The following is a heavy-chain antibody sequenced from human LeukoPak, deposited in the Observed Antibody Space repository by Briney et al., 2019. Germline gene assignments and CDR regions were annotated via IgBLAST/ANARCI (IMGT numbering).Heavy chain of an antibody. CDR2: IYPGDSDT. D-gene: IGHD6-19*01. V-gene: IGHV5-51*01. CDR1: GYSLTSYW. J-gene: IGHJ4*02. CDR3: ARPAYSNGSNFDY. Sequence: GESLKISCKGSGYSLTSYWIGWVRQMPGKGLEWMGIIYPGDSDTRYSPSFQGQVTISADKSISTAYLQWSSLKASDTAMYYCARPAYSNGSNFDYWGQGTLVTVSS.